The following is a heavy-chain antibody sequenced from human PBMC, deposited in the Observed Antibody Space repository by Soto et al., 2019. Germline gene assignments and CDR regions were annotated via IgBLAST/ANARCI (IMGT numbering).Heavy chain of an antibody. Sequence: GVSLRLSCAASGVPFRSFWMHWVRQAPGKGLEWVAIIRCGGSDKYYADSVKGRFTISRDNSKNTLYLQMNSLRAEDTAVYHCVVRNPSHYLDYWGLG. J-gene: IGHJ4*02. D-gene: IGHD3-10*01. CDR2: IRCGGSDK. V-gene: IGHV3-30*02. CDR1: GVPFRSFW. CDR3: VVRNPSHYLDY.